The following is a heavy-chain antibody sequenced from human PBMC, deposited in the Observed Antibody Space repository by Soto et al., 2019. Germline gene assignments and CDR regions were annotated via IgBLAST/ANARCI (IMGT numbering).Heavy chain of an antibody. J-gene: IGHJ6*03. CDR1: GFTFSDYY. CDR3: ASGVAASHFYYYYMDV. CDR2: ISGSGSTI. D-gene: IGHD2-15*01. V-gene: IGHV3-11*01. Sequence: QLVESGGGLVKPGGSLRLSCAASGFTFSDYYMSWIRQAPGKGLEWVSYISGSGSTIYYADSVKGRFTISRDNAKNSLHLQMNSLRAEDTAVYYCASGVAASHFYYYYMDVWGKGTTVTVSS.